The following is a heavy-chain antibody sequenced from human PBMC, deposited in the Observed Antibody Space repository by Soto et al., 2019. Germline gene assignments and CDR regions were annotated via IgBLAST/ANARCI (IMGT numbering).Heavy chain of an antibody. CDR1: GFTFSSYA. Sequence: HPGGSLRLSCAASGFTFSSYAMSWVRQAPGKGLEWVSAISGSGGSTYYADSVKGRFTISRDNSKNTLYLQMNSLRAEDTAVYYCAKLGGKKSYYYDSSGYFLGAFDIWGQGTMVTVSS. CDR2: ISGSGGST. V-gene: IGHV3-23*01. CDR3: AKLGGKKSYYYDSSGYFLGAFDI. J-gene: IGHJ3*02. D-gene: IGHD3-22*01.